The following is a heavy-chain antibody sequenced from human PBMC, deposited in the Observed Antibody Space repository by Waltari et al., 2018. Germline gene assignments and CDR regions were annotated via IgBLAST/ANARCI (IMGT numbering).Heavy chain of an antibody. V-gene: IGHV3-21*01. J-gene: IGHJ4*02. CDR3: ARVGWLVKAFDY. D-gene: IGHD6-19*01. CDR1: GFTFSSYS. CDR2: ISSSSSYI. Sequence: EVQLVESGGGLVKPGGSLRLSCAASGFTFSSYSMNWVRQAPGKGLEWVSSISSSSSYIYYADSVKGRFTIARDNAKNSLYLQMNSLRAEDTAVYYCARVGWLVKAFDYWGQGTLVTVSS.